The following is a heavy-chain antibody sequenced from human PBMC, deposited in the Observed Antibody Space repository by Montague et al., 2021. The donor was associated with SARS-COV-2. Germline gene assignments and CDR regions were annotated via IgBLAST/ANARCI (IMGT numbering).Heavy chain of an antibody. CDR1: GGSFIGYY. V-gene: IGHV4-34*01. D-gene: IGHD4-17*01. CDR2: INHSGST. Sequence: SETLSLTCAVYGGSFIGYYWSWIRQPPGKGLVLIGEINHSGSTNYNPSLKSRVTISVDTSKNQFSLKLSSVTAADTAVYYCARGRAVTTFYYYYYGMDVWGQGTTVTVSS. CDR3: ARGRAVTTFYYYYYGMDV. J-gene: IGHJ6*02.